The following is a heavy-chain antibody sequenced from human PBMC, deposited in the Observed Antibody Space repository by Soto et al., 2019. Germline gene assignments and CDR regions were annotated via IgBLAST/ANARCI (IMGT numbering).Heavy chain of an antibody. V-gene: IGHV3-21*01. CDR3: ARAGYSSSWLDY. D-gene: IGHD6-13*01. J-gene: IGHJ4*02. CDR1: GFTFSSYS. CDR2: ISSSSSYI. Sequence: GESLKISCAASGFTFSSYSMNWVRQAPGKGLEWVSSISSSSSYIYYADSVKGRFTISRDNAKNSLYLQMNSLRAEDTAVYYCARAGYSSSWLDYWGQGTLVTVSS.